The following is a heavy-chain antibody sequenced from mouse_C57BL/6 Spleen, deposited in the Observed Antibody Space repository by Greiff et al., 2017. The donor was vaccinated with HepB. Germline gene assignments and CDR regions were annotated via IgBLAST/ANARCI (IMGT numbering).Heavy chain of an antibody. CDR1: GFTFSSFA. CDR2: ISDGGSYT. D-gene: IGHD1-1*01. Sequence: EVQLVESGGGLVKPGGSLKLSCAASGFTFSSFAMSWVRQTLEKRLEWVATISDGGSYTYYPDNVKGRFTISRDNAKNNQYLQMSHLKSEDRAMYYCEREFPVITTVENPQWFAYWGQGTMVAVAA. CDR3: EREFPVITTVENPQWFAY. V-gene: IGHV5-4*01. J-gene: IGHJ3*01.